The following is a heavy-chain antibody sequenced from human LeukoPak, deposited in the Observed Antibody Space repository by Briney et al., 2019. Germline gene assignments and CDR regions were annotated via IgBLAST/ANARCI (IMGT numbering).Heavy chain of an antibody. CDR3: ARGTYGGYLSFDY. V-gene: IGHV5-51*01. Sequence: GESLKISCKGSGNSFTSYWIGWVRQLPGKGLEWMGIIYPGDSDARYSPSFEGQVTISADKSINTAYLQWSNLKASDTAIYYCARGTYGGYLSFDYWGQGTLVTVSS. CDR1: GNSFTSYW. CDR2: IYPGDSDA. J-gene: IGHJ4*02. D-gene: IGHD5-12*01.